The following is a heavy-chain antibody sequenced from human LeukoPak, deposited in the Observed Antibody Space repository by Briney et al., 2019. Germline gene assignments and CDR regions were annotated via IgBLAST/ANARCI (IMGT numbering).Heavy chain of an antibody. D-gene: IGHD1-26*01. J-gene: IGHJ3*02. CDR1: GFTFSSYA. V-gene: IGHV3-48*03. CDR3: ARAYGTSFDI. Sequence: GGSLRLSCAVSGFTFSSYAMSWVRQAPGKGLEWVSYISSSGSTIYYADSVKGRFTISRDNAKNSLYLQMNSLRAEDTAVYYCARAYGTSFDIWGQGTMVTVSS. CDR2: ISSSGSTI.